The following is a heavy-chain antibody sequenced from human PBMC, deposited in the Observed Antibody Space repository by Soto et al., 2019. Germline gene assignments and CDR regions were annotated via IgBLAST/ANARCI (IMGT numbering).Heavy chain of an antibody. D-gene: IGHD1-26*01. V-gene: IGHV1-18*01. J-gene: IGHJ3*01. CDR2: ISTFNGKT. CDR3: ARLLTEGATFREDAFDL. CDR1: RYTFTSHG. Sequence: QVQLVQSGGDVKTPGASVKVSCTTFRYTFTSHGIAWVRQAPGQGLEWMGWISTFNGKTEYAQKFQGGATMTADTLTSTVHMELRSLRSDDTAVYYCARLLTEGATFREDAFDLWGQGTKVTVSS.